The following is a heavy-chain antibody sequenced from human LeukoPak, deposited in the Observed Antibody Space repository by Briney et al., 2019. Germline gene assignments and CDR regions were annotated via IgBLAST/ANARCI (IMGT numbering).Heavy chain of an antibody. CDR2: IYYSGST. D-gene: IGHD6-19*01. Sequence: SETLSLTRTVSGGSIRSSSYYWGWIRQPPGKGLEWIGSIYYSGSTYYNASLKSRGTISVDTSKNQFSLKLNSVTAADTAVYFCARQVVAVAGTGYFDYWGQGALVTVSS. V-gene: IGHV4-39*01. J-gene: IGHJ4*02. CDR3: ARQVVAVAGTGYFDY. CDR1: GGSIRSSSYY.